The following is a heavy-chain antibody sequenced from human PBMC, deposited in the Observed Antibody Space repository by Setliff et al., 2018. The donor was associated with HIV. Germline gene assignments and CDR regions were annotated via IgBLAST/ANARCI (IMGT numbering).Heavy chain of an antibody. CDR2: ISGSGGST. CDR3: AKDRWGYCSGGSCYDYFDY. Sequence: GSLRLSCAASGFTFSSCAMSWVRQAPGKGLEWVSAISGSGGSTYYADSVKGRFTISRDNSKNTLYLQMNSLSAEDTAVYYCAKDRWGYCSGGSCYDYFDYWGQGTLVTVSS. V-gene: IGHV3-23*01. J-gene: IGHJ4*02. CDR1: GFTFSSCA. D-gene: IGHD2-15*01.